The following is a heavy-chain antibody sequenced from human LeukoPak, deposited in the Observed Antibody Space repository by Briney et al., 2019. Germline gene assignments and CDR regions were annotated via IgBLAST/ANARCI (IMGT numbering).Heavy chain of an antibody. CDR3: ARAVGSSGCDY. CDR1: GFTFNNYW. J-gene: IGHJ4*02. D-gene: IGHD3-22*01. CDR2: ISQDGSEK. Sequence: GGSLRLSCAASGFTFNNYWLTWFRQAPGKGLEWVAKISQDGSEKYYVDSVKGRFTISRDSGKNSLYLLMNSLRVEDTAVYYCARAVGSSGCDYWGQGTLVTVSS. V-gene: IGHV3-7*01.